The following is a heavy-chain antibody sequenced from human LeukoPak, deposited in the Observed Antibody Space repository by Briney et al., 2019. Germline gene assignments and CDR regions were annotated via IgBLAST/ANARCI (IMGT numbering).Heavy chain of an antibody. J-gene: IGHJ6*03. D-gene: IGHD4-17*01. CDR3: ARARHDYGDYDYYYYYMDV. CDR2: IYYSGNT. CDR1: GDSISTSNSY. Sequence: SETLSLTCTVSGDSISTSNSYRGWIRQPPGKGLEWIGSIYYSGNTYYNASLKSRVTISVDTSKNQFSLKLSSVTAADTAVYYCARARHDYGDYDYYYYYMDVWGKGTTVTVSS. V-gene: IGHV4-39*07.